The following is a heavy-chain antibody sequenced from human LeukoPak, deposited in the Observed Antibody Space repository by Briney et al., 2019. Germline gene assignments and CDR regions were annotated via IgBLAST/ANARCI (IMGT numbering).Heavy chain of an antibody. V-gene: IGHV3-23*01. D-gene: IGHD5-24*01. CDR2: IIPSGSTT. J-gene: IGHJ4*02. Sequence: GGTLRLSCAASGFAFDIHGMNWVRQAPGKGLEWVSGIIPSGSTTYYADSVKGRFTISRDNSKNTVYLQINSLRDEDTAVYYCARDRGWIQFEDWGQGTLVTVSS. CDR1: GFAFDIHG. CDR3: ARDRGWIQFED.